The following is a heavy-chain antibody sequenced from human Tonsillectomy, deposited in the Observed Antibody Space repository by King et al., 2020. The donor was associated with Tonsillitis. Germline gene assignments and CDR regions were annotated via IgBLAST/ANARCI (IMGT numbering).Heavy chain of an antibody. CDR3: AKDGSWELVRGFFDY. Sequence: VQLVESGGGVVQPGRSLRLSCAASGFTFSSYGMHWVRQAPGKGLEWVAVISYDGSNKYYADSVKGRFTISRDNSKNTLYLQMNSLRAEDTAVYYCAKDGSWELVRGFFDYWGQGTLVTVSS. J-gene: IGHJ4*02. CDR1: GFTFSSYG. V-gene: IGHV3-30*18. CDR2: ISYDGSNK. D-gene: IGHD1-26*01.